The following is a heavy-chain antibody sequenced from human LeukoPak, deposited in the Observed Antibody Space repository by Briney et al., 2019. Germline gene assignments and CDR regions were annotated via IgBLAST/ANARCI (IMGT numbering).Heavy chain of an antibody. V-gene: IGHV3-30-3*01. CDR3: ARTYGGNSAYWYFDL. CDR2: ISYDGTSK. J-gene: IGHJ2*01. Sequence: GGSLRLSCAASGFTFSNYALHWVRQAPGKGLEWVAVISYDGTSKYYADSVKGRFTISRDNSKNTLYLKMNSLRAEDTAVYYCARTYGGNSAYWYFDLWGRGTLVTVSS. D-gene: IGHD4-23*01. CDR1: GFTFSNYA.